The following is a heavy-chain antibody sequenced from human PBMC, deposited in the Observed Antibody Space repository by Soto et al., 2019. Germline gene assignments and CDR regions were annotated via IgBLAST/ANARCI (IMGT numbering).Heavy chain of an antibody. J-gene: IGHJ6*02. Sequence: SETLSLTCTVSGGSISSYYWSWIRQPAGKGLEWIGRIYTSGSTNYNPSLKSRVTMSVDTSKNQFSLKLSSVTAADTAVYYCARDRIVVVPAAKLRNDPYYYYGMDVWGQGTTVTVSS. D-gene: IGHD2-2*01. CDR2: IYTSGST. CDR1: GGSISSYY. V-gene: IGHV4-4*07. CDR3: ARDRIVVVPAAKLRNDPYYYYGMDV.